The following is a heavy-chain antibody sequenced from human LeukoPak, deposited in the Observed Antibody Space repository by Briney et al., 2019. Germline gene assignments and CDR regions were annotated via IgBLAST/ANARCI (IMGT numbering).Heavy chain of an antibody. D-gene: IGHD2-8*02. CDR1: GYTFTSYA. CDR3: ARVLVAPDYYYGMDV. CDR2: INTNTGNP. V-gene: IGHV7-4-1*02. Sequence: ASVKVSCKASGYTFTSYAMNWVRQAPGQGLEWMGWINTNTGNPTYAQGFTGRFVFSLDTSVSTAYLQISSLKAEDTAVYYCARVLVAPDYYYGMDVWGQGTPVTVSS. J-gene: IGHJ6*02.